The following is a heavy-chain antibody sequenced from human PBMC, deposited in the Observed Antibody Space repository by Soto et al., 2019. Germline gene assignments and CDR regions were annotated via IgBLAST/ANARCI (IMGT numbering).Heavy chain of an antibody. D-gene: IGHD1-26*01. J-gene: IGHJ4*02. CDR1: GGTFSTYS. V-gene: IGHV1-69*06. CDR3: ASSSGNNYGVGTNYYFDY. CDR2: IIPIFGTA. Sequence: QVQLVQSGAEVKKPGSSVKVSCKTSGGTFSTYSIVWVRQAPGEGLEWMGGIIPIFGTANYAKKFQDRDTSTADKSTNTAFMKLSSLKSEDTAMYYCASSSGNNYGVGTNYYFDYWGQGNLVTVSS.